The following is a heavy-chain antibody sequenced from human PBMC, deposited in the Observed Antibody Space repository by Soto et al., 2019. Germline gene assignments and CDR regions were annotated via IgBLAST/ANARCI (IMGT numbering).Heavy chain of an antibody. CDR1: GGSISSYY. CDR3: ARRRSGPTFFDY. J-gene: IGHJ4*02. D-gene: IGHD3-10*01. Sequence: SETLSLTCTVSGGSISSYYWSWIRQPPGKGLEWIGFIYYSGSTNYNPSLKSRVTISVDTSRNQFSLKLSSVTAADTAVYYCARRRSGPTFFDYWGQGTLVTVSS. V-gene: IGHV4-59*08. CDR2: IYYSGST.